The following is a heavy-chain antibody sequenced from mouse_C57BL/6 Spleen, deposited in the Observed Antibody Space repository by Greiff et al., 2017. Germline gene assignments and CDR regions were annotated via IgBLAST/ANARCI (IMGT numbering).Heavy chain of an antibody. J-gene: IGHJ2*01. D-gene: IGHD1-1*01. CDR2: ISSGGDYI. CDR1: GFTFSSYA. Sequence: DVKLVESGEGLVKPGGSLKLSCAASGFTFSSYAMSWVRQTPEQRLEWVAYISSGGDYIYYADTVKGRFTISRDNARNTLYLQMSSLKSEDTAMYYCTRSRDYGSSYRVYFDYWGQGTTLTVSS. CDR3: TRSRDYGSSYRVYFDY. V-gene: IGHV5-9-1*02.